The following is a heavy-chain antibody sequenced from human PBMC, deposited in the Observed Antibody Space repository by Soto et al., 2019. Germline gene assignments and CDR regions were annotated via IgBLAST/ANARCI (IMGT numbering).Heavy chain of an antibody. V-gene: IGHV1-18*01. Sequence: QVQVVQSGAEVKKPGASVKVSCKASDYTFTNYGITWVRQAPGQGLEWMGWISGYNGKTNYAQKLQGRVTMTTDTSTSTAYIELRSLRSDDTAVYYCARDTSNYFHYWGQGTLVTVSS. CDR3: ARDTSNYFHY. D-gene: IGHD2-2*01. J-gene: IGHJ4*02. CDR2: ISGYNGKT. CDR1: DYTFTNYG.